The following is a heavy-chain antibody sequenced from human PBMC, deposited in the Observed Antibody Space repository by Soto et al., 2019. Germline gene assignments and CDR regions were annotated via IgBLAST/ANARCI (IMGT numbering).Heavy chain of an antibody. CDR3: PGHVPTAGYYYGMDV. V-gene: IGHV1-69*12. J-gene: IGHJ6*02. CDR2: IIPIFGTA. D-gene: IGHD2-2*01. Sequence: QVQLVQSGAEVKKPGSSVKVSCKASGGTFSSYAISWVRQAPGQGLEWMGGIIPIFGTANYAQKFQGRVTITADESTSTSYMELNSLRSEETAVYYCPGHVPTAGYYYGMDVWGQGTTFNVSS. CDR1: GGTFSSYA.